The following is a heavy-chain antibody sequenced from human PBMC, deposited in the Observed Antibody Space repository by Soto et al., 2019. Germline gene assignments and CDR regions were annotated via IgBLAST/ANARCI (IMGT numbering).Heavy chain of an antibody. CDR2: IWYDGSNK. V-gene: IGHV3-33*01. D-gene: IGHD2-8*01. CDR3: ARDSPLYSATVGHIDY. CDR1: GFTFSSYG. J-gene: IGHJ4*02. Sequence: QVQLVESGGGVVQPGRSLRLSCAASGFTFSSYGMHWVRQAPGKGLEWVAVIWYDGSNKYYADSVKGRFTISRDNSKNTLYLQMNSLRAEDTAVYYCARDSPLYSATVGHIDYWGQGTLVTVSS.